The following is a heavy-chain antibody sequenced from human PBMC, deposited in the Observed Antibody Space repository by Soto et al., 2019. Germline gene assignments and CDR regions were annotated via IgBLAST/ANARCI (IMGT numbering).Heavy chain of an antibody. V-gene: IGHV1-69*06. Sequence: GASVKVSCKPSGFRFDVYGLHWVRQAPGQGLEWMGGLIPIYDAPNYAQKFQGRVTITADRSTSTVYLELNSLRSEDTAVYFCARVRDPHLDHYGLDVWGQGTTVTVSS. CDR3: ARVRDPHLDHYGLDV. CDR1: GFRFDVYG. J-gene: IGHJ6*02. CDR2: LIPIYDAP.